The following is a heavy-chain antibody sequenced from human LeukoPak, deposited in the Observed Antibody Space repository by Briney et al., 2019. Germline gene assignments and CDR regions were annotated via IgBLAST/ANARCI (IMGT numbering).Heavy chain of an antibody. CDR2: IRYDGSNK. Sequence: GGSLRPSCAASRFTFSSYGMHWVRQAPGKGLEWVAFIRYDGSNKYYADSVKGRFTISRDNSKNTLYLQMNSLRAEDTAVYYCAKDERLSIDYWGQGTLVTVSS. D-gene: IGHD2-21*02. J-gene: IGHJ4*02. CDR1: RFTFSSYG. V-gene: IGHV3-30*02. CDR3: AKDERLSIDY.